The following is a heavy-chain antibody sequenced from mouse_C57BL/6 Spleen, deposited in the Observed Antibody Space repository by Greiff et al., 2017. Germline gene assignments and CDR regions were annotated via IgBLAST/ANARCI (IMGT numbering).Heavy chain of an antibody. CDR2: IYPRSGNT. Sequence: VKLQQSGAELARPGASVKLSCKASGYTFTSYGISWVKQRTGQGLEWIGEIYPRSGNTYYNEKFKGKATLTADKSSSTAYMELRSLTSEDSAVYFCARYYDVYYFDYWGQGTTLTVSS. V-gene: IGHV1-81*01. CDR1: GYTFTSYG. D-gene: IGHD2-3*01. CDR3: ARYYDVYYFDY. J-gene: IGHJ2*01.